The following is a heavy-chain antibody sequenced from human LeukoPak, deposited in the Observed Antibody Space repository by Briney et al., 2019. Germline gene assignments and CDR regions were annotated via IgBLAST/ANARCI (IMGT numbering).Heavy chain of an antibody. Sequence: PSETLSLTCTVSGGSISSSSYYWGWIRQPPGKGLEWIGSIYYSGSTYYNPSLKSRVTISVDTSKNRFSLKLSSVTAADTAVYYCARSPYYYDSSGYYQYYYYYYMDVWGKGTTVTISS. CDR2: IYYSGST. J-gene: IGHJ6*03. CDR3: ARSPYYYDSSGYYQYYYYYYMDV. D-gene: IGHD3-22*01. CDR1: GGSISSSSYY. V-gene: IGHV4-39*07.